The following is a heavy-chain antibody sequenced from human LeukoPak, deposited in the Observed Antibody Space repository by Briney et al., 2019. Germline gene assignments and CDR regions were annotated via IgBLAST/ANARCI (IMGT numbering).Heavy chain of an antibody. D-gene: IGHD4-11*01. CDR3: IADHYNNHGNFDF. J-gene: IGHJ4*02. CDR2: FDRETDET. CDR1: GFILTEVS. Sequence: GASVKLSCTISGFILTEVSIHWLRLAPGKGPEWMGSFDRETDETFYSHNFQGRVAMTEDTSADTAYMELTSLRSDDMAVYYCIADHYNNHGNFDFWGQGALVTVSS. V-gene: IGHV1-24*01.